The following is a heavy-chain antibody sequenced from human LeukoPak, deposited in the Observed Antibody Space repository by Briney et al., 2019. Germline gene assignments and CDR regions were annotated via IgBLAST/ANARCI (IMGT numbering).Heavy chain of an antibody. Sequence: SVKVSCKASGGTFSSYAISWVRQAPGQGLEWMGGIIPIFCTANYAQKFQGRVTIIADESTSTAYMELSRLRSEDTAVYYCARAGGVAPPLLALDCTNGVCNYYYYMDVWGKGTTVTVSS. CDR2: IIPIFCTA. CDR3: ARAGGVAPPLLALDCTNGVCNYYYYMDV. J-gene: IGHJ6*03. CDR1: GGTFSSYA. D-gene: IGHD2-8*01. V-gene: IGHV1-69*13.